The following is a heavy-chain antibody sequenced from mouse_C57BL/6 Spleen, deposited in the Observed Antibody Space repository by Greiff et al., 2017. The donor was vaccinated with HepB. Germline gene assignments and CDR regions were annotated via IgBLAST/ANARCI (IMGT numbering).Heavy chain of an antibody. D-gene: IGHD2-2*01. Sequence: VQLQQSGAELAKPGASVKLSCKASGYTFTSYWMHWVKQRPGQGLEWIGYINPSSGYTKYNQKFKDKATLTAYKSSSTAYMQLSSLTYEDSAVYYCARSLYGYDQCYAMDYWGQGTSVTVSS. V-gene: IGHV1-7*01. CDR3: ARSLYGYDQCYAMDY. CDR2: INPSSGYT. J-gene: IGHJ4*01. CDR1: GYTFTSYW.